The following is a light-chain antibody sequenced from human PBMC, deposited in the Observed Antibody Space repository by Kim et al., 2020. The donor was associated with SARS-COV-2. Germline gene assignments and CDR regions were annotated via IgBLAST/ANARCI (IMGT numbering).Light chain of an antibody. CDR1: NMGSKS. CDR3: QVWDSSSDHWV. J-gene: IGLJ3*02. CDR2: YDS. V-gene: IGLV3-21*04. Sequence: APGKTGRITCGGNNMGSKSVHWYQEKPGQAPVLVIYYDSDRPSGIPERFSGSNSGNTATLTISRVEAGDEADYYCQVWDSSSDHWVFGGGTKLTVL.